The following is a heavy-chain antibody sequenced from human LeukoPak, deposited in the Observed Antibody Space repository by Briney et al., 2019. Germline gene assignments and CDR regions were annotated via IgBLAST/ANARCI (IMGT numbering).Heavy chain of an antibody. CDR1: GLTFDDYS. Sequence: GESLRLSCAASGLTFDDYSMHWVRQAPGKGLELVSGISWNSGSAGYADSVKGRFTISRDSAKNSLYLQMNSLRTEDTALYYCAKERTYSAYAALDYWGQGTLVTVSS. CDR2: ISWNSGSA. D-gene: IGHD5-12*01. V-gene: IGHV3-9*01. J-gene: IGHJ4*02. CDR3: AKERTYSAYAALDY.